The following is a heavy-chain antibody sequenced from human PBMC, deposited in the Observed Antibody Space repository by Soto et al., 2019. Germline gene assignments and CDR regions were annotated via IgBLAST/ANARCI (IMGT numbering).Heavy chain of an antibody. V-gene: IGHV3-23*01. Sequence: EVQLLESGGGLVQPGGSLRLSCAASGFTFSNYAMSWVRQAPGKGLEWVCSISGSGDTSYYADSVKGRFTISRDNSKNTRYLQFNSLSTEDTAICYWGKDLGGDRIWFGECAHFDYWGQGTRVTVSS. CDR1: GFTFSNYA. CDR3: GKDLGGDRIWFGECAHFDY. CDR2: ISGSGDTS. D-gene: IGHD3-10*01. J-gene: IGHJ4*02.